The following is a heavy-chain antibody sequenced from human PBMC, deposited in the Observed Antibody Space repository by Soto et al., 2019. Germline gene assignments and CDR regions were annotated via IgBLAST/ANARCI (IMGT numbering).Heavy chain of an antibody. CDR3: ARGRGRYSSGWSWFDP. V-gene: IGHV4-4*02. J-gene: IGHJ5*02. CDR1: GGTIRSPDW. D-gene: IGHD6-19*01. CDR2: LFQSGST. Sequence: PSETLSLTCGVSGGTIRSPDWWTWVRQPPGKGLEWIGELFQSGSTNYTPSLESRVTISVDKSKNQFSLTLTSVTAADTAVYFCARGRGRYSSGWSWFDPWGQGILVTVSS.